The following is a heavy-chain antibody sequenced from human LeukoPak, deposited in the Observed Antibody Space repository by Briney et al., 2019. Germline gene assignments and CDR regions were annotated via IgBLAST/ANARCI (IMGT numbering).Heavy chain of an antibody. V-gene: IGHV1-18*01. J-gene: IGHJ4*02. Sequence: WASVKVSCTASGYSFTTYGIYWVRQAPGQGLEWMGWISSYNGNTKYAQNIQDRVTMTTDTSTSTAYMELRSLRSDDTAVYYCARDAGSYAMDYWGQGNLVTVSS. CDR2: ISSYNGNT. CDR1: GYSFTTYG. D-gene: IGHD1-26*01. CDR3: ARDAGSYAMDY.